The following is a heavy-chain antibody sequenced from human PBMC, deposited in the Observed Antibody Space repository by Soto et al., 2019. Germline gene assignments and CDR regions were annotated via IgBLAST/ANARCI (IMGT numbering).Heavy chain of an antibody. V-gene: IGHV1-3*01. CDR1: GYTFTSYA. J-gene: IGHJ6*02. CDR2: INAGNGNT. CDR3: ARSCSGGSCYSNYYNYGMDV. D-gene: IGHD2-15*01. Sequence: ASVKVSCKASGYTFTSYAMHWVRQAPGQRLEWMGWINAGNGNTKYSQKFQGRVTITRDTSASTAYMELSSLRSEDTAVYYCARSCSGGSCYSNYYNYGMDVWGQGTTVTVSS.